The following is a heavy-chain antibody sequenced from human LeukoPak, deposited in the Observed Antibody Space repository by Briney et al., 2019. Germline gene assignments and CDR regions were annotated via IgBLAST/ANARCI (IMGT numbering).Heavy chain of an antibody. CDR1: RFTFNSYS. CDR3: ARRAGAYSHPYDY. D-gene: IGHD4/OR15-4a*01. Sequence: PGGSLRLSCAASRFTFNSYSMNWVRQAPGKGLEWVSSISSSSLSYIYYADSVKGRFTIFRDNAKNSLYLQMNSLRAEDTAVYYCARRAGAYSHPYDYWGQGTLVTVSS. CDR2: ISSSSLSYI. J-gene: IGHJ4*02. V-gene: IGHV3-21*04.